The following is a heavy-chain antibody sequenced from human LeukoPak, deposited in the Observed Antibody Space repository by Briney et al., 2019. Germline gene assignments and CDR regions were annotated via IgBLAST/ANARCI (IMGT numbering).Heavy chain of an antibody. CDR3: ARGGDYYDSSGYDY. D-gene: IGHD3-22*01. Sequence: ASVKVSCKASGYTFTGYYMHWVRQAPGQGLEWMGWINPNSGGTNYAQKFQGRVTMTRDTSISTAYMELSRLRSDDTAVYYRARGGDYYDSSGYDYWGQGTLVTVSS. J-gene: IGHJ4*02. CDR2: INPNSGGT. V-gene: IGHV1-2*02. CDR1: GYTFTGYY.